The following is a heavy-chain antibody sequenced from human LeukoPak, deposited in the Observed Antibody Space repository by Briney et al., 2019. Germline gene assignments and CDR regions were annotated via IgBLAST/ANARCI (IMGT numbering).Heavy chain of an antibody. D-gene: IGHD6-19*01. V-gene: IGHV4-39*07. J-gene: IGHJ3*01. CDR2: ISYSGST. CDR1: GGSISSSSYY. Sequence: PSETLSLTCTVSGGSISSSSYYWGWIRQPPGKGLEWIGSISYSGSTNYNPSLKSRVTISVDTSDENHFSLKLNSVTAADTAVYYCARGLAGYSGGDDAFDAWGQGTMVTVSS. CDR3: ARGLAGYSGGDDAFDA.